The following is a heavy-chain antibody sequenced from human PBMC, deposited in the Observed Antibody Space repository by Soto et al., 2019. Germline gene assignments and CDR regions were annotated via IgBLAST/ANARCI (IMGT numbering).Heavy chain of an antibody. V-gene: IGHV4-34*12. J-gene: IGHJ4*02. CDR2: IIHSGRT. CDR1: GGFFSDNY. Sequence: SETLSLTCAVYGGFFSDNYWSWTRQPPGKGLEWIGEIIHSGRTNYNPSLKSRVTISEDTFKKQFSLKLNSVTDADTAVYYCARRGGGNYPYYFDYWDEGTLVTVSS. D-gene: IGHD2-21*01. CDR3: ARRGGGNYPYYFDY.